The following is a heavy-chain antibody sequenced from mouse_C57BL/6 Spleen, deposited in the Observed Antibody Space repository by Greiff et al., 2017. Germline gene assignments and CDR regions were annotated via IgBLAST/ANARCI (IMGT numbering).Heavy chain of an antibody. V-gene: IGHV5-4*01. J-gene: IGHJ4*01. D-gene: IGHD2-4*01. CDR3: ARDDYGLSYYAMDY. CDR2: ISDGGSYT. Sequence: EVKLVESGGGLVKPGGSLQLSCAASGFTFSSYAMSWVRQTPDKRLEWVATISDGGSYTYYPDNVKGRFTISRDNAKNNLYLQMSHLKSEDTAMYYCARDDYGLSYYAMDYWGQGTSVTVSS. CDR1: GFTFSSYA.